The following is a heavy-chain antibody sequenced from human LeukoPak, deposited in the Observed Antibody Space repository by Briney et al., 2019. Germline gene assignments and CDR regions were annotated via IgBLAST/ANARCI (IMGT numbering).Heavy chain of an antibody. Sequence: SVEVSCKASGGTFSSYAISWVRQAPGQGLEWMGGIIPIFGTANYAQKFQGRVTITADESTSTAYMELSSLRSEDTAVYYCASPTSSYYGMDVWGQGTTVTVSS. D-gene: IGHD2-2*01. CDR3: ASPTSSYYGMDV. CDR1: GGTFSSYA. CDR2: IIPIFGTA. V-gene: IGHV1-69*13. J-gene: IGHJ6*02.